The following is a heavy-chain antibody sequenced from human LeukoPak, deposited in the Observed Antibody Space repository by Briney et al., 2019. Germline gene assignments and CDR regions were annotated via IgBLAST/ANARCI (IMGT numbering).Heavy chain of an antibody. V-gene: IGHV4-4*07. CDR3: ARAKEFKLDP. J-gene: IGHJ5*02. CDR1: GGSISRYY. D-gene: IGHD3-10*01. Sequence: KPSETLSLTCTVSGGSISRYYWSWVRQPAGNGLEWIGRIDASGNTNHSPSLKSRVTMSVDTSKNQFSLKLSSVTAADTAVYYCARAKEFKLDPWGQGTLVTVSS. CDR2: IDASGNT.